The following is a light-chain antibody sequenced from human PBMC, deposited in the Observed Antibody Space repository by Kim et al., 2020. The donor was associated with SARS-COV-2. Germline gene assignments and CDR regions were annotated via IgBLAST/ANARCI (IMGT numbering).Light chain of an antibody. CDR1: SGAVGGYNY. CDR2: DVS. V-gene: IGLV2-14*03. Sequence: GQSIIISCTGSSGAVGGYNYVSWYQQHPGEAHKLIIFDVSELPSGVSYRFSGSKSGSTASLTISGLQADDEADYYCSSFATGNTHVFGPGTKVTVL. CDR3: SSFATGNTHV. J-gene: IGLJ1*01.